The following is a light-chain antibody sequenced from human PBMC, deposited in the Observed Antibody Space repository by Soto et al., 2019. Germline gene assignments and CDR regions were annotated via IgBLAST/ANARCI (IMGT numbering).Light chain of an antibody. V-gene: IGLV2-14*03. Sequence: QSALTQPASVSGSPGQSITFSCTGTSSVVGSYDYVSWHQQHPGKAPKLIIYDVNNRPSGVPSRFSGSKSGNTASLIISRLQTEDEADYYCCAYSTSGTHVFGTGTKVTVL. CDR2: DVN. J-gene: IGLJ1*01. CDR1: SSVVGSYDY. CDR3: CAYSTSGTHV.